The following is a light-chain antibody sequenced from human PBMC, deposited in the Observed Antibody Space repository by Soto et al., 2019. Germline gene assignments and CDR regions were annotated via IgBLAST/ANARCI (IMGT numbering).Light chain of an antibody. CDR1: QGIGSY. Sequence: DIQMTQSPSSLSASVGDRVTISCRASQGIGSYLAWYQQKPGKVPKLLIYASSTLQSGVPSRFSGSGSGTDFTLTISSLQPEDVATYYCQEYNSAPSFTFGGGTKVEIK. CDR3: QEYNSAPSFT. CDR2: ASS. V-gene: IGKV1-27*01. J-gene: IGKJ4*01.